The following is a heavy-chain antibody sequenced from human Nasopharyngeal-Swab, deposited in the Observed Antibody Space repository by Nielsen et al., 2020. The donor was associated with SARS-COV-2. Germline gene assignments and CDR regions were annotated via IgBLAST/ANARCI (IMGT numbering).Heavy chain of an antibody. D-gene: IGHD3-3*01. CDR1: GFIFSNYG. Sequence: GESLKISCAASGFIFSNYGMHWVRQAPGKGLEWVAVISYDGINKYDAGSVKGRFTISRDNSKDTLYLQMNSLRPEDTAVYYCAKEGPGMFGVVGLDVWGQGTTVTVSS. J-gene: IGHJ6*02. CDR3: AKEGPGMFGVVGLDV. V-gene: IGHV3-30*18. CDR2: ISYDGINK.